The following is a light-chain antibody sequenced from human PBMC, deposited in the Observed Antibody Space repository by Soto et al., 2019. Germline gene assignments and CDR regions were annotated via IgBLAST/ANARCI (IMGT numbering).Light chain of an antibody. J-gene: IGKJ5*01. CDR1: QNINNY. V-gene: IGKV1-33*01. Sequence: RHMTQSPSSLSSSVGDRVTITCQASQNINNYLNWYQQKPGRAPKLLIYDASNLEAGVPSRFRGSGSGTDFTFTISRLQTENIATYYCQQYENLPTFGQGTRLEIK. CDR2: DAS. CDR3: QQYENLPT.